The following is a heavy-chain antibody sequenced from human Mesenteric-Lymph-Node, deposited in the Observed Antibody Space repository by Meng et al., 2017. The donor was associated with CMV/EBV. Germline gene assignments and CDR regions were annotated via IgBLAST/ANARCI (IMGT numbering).Heavy chain of an antibody. J-gene: IGHJ4*02. Sequence: LRLSCTVSGGSISSSSYYWGWIRQPPGKGLEWIGSIYYSGSTYYNPSLKSRVTISVDTSKNQFSLKLSSVTAADTAVYYCARGRDSGSYYRTSSYYFDYWGQGTLVTVSS. V-gene: IGHV4-39*07. CDR1: GGSISSSSYY. D-gene: IGHD1-26*01. CDR3: ARGRDSGSYYRTSSYYFDY. CDR2: IYYSGST.